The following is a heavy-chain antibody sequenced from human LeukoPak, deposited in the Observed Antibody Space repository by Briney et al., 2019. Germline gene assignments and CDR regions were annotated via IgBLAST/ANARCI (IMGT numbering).Heavy chain of an antibody. CDR1: GFTLSSYG. D-gene: IGHD6-19*01. J-gene: IGHJ4*02. Sequence: GGSLRLSCAASGFTLSSYGMHWVRQAPGKGLEWVAFIRYDGSNKYYADSVKGRFTISRDNSKNTLYLQMNSLRAEDTAVYYCAKAAGRYSSGWDFDYWGQGTLVTVSS. V-gene: IGHV3-30*02. CDR3: AKAAGRYSSGWDFDY. CDR2: IRYDGSNK.